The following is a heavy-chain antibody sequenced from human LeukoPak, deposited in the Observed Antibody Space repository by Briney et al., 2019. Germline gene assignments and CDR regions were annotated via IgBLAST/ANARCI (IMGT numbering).Heavy chain of an antibody. CDR1: GGTFSSYA. Sequence: SVKVSCKASGGTFSSYAISWVRQAPGQGLEWMGGIIPIFGTANYAQKFQGRVTITADESTSTAYMELSSLRSEDTAVYYCAEAYSGSYLADYWGQGTLVTVSS. V-gene: IGHV1-69*13. CDR3: AEAYSGSYLADY. J-gene: IGHJ4*02. D-gene: IGHD1-26*01. CDR2: IIPIFGTA.